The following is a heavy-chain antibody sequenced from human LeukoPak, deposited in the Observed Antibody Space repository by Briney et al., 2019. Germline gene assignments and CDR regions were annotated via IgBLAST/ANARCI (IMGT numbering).Heavy chain of an antibody. CDR2: ISSSSSYI. Sequence: PGGSLRLSCAASGFTFSRYSMNWVRQAPGKGLEWVSSISSSSSYIYYADSVKGRFTISRDNAKNSLYLQMNSLRAEDTAVYYCARDKRYGSGSLDYWGQGTLVTVSS. CDR3: ARDKRYGSGSLDY. V-gene: IGHV3-21*01. CDR1: GFTFSRYS. D-gene: IGHD3-10*01. J-gene: IGHJ4*02.